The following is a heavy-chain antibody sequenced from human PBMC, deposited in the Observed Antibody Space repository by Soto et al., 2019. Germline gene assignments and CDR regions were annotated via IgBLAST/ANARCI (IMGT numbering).Heavy chain of an antibody. CDR3: ARRGQYYDFWSGVVDV. V-gene: IGHV4-34*01. CDR2: INHSGST. CDR1: GGSFSGYY. J-gene: IGHJ6*04. Sequence: SETLSLTCAVYGGSFSGYYWSWIRQPPGKGLEWIGEINHSGSTNYNPSLKSRVTISVDTSKNQFSLKLSSVTAADTAVYYCARRGQYYDFWSGVVDVWGKGTTVTVSS. D-gene: IGHD3-3*01.